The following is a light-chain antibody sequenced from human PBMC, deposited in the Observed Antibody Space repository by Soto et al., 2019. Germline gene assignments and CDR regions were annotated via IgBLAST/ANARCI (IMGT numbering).Light chain of an antibody. Sequence: DFHMTQSPSTLSASVGDRVTITCRTSQSVYSWLAWYQQKPGKAPKLLIFDDSILQSGVPSRFNGSASGTEFTLTISSLQPDDFATYYCQHYGGLYTFGQGTKREIK. CDR3: QHYGGLYT. J-gene: IGKJ2*01. CDR2: DDS. CDR1: QSVYSW. V-gene: IGKV1-5*01.